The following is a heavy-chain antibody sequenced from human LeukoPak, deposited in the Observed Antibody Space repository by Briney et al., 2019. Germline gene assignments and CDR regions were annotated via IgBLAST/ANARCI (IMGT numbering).Heavy chain of an antibody. D-gene: IGHD6-19*01. CDR2: ISYDGSNK. Sequence: PGGPLRLSCAASGFTFSTYGMHWVRKAPGKGLEWVAVISYDGSNKYYADSVKGRFTISRDNSKNTLYLQMNSLRAEDTAVYYRAKADPSSGLDYWGQGTLVTVSS. J-gene: IGHJ4*02. CDR1: GFTFSTYG. CDR3: AKADPSSGLDY. V-gene: IGHV3-30*18.